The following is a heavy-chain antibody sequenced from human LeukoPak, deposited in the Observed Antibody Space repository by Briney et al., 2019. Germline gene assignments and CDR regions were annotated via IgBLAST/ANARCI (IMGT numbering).Heavy chain of an antibody. D-gene: IGHD3-10*01. CDR1: GFTFSSYG. CDR2: IRYDGSNK. J-gene: IGHJ4*02. V-gene: IGHV3-30*02. CDR3: AKDPLWFGESFGFDY. Sequence: GGSLRLSCAASGFTFSSYGMPWVRQAPGKGLEWVAFIRYDGSNKYYADSVKGRFTISRDNSKNTLYLQMNSLRAEDTAVYYCAKDPLWFGESFGFDYWGQGTLVTVSS.